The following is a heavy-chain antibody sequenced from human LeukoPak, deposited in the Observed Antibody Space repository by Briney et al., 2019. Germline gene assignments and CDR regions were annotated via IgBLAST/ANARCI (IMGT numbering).Heavy chain of an antibody. V-gene: IGHV3-30-3*01. CDR1: GFTFSSYA. Sequence: GRSLRLSCAASGFTFSSYAMHWVRQAPGKGLEWVAVISYDGSNKYYADSVKGRFTISRDNSKNTLYLQMNSLRAEDTAVYYCARDRYGSSTSCYNWFDPWCQGTLVTVSS. CDR2: ISYDGSNK. J-gene: IGHJ5*02. CDR3: ARDRYGSSTSCYNWFDP. D-gene: IGHD2-2*01.